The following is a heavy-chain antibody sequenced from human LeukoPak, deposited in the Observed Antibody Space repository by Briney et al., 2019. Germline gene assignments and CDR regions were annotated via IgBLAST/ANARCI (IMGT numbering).Heavy chain of an antibody. V-gene: IGHV3-48*01. CDR1: GFTFSDYS. Sequence: GGSLRLSCAASGFTFSDYSMNWVRQAPGKGLEWISYIGIDSGNTNYADSVKGRFTISRDNSKNTLYLQMNSLRADDTAVYYFAKMGYFYDTSGFGFWGQGTLVTVSS. D-gene: IGHD3-22*01. CDR2: IGIDSGNT. CDR3: AKMGYFYDTSGFGF. J-gene: IGHJ4*02.